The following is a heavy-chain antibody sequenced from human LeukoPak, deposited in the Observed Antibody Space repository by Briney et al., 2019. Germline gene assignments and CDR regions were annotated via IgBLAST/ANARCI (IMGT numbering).Heavy chain of an antibody. J-gene: IGHJ3*02. CDR1: GGSISSDY. D-gene: IGHD3-10*01. CDR3: ARGRGHYDAFDT. Sequence: SETLSLTCTVSGGSISSDYWFWIRQSPEKGLEWIGYIYYSGETNYNPPLKSRVTISVDTSKKQFSLRLTSVTAADTAVYYCARGRGHYDAFDTWGQGTMVTVSS. CDR2: IYYSGET. V-gene: IGHV4-59*12.